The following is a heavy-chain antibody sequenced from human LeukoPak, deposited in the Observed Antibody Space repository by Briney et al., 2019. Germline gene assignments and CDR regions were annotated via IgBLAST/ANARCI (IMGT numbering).Heavy chain of an antibody. CDR2: INPSGGST. CDR3: ARDHYGDYDFDY. J-gene: IGHJ4*02. CDR1: GYTFTSYY. D-gene: IGHD4-17*01. V-gene: IGHV1-46*01. Sequence: GASVKVSCKASGYTFTSYYMHWVRQAPGQGLEWMGIINPSGGSTSYAQKFRGRVTMTRDTSTSTVYMELSSLRSEDTAVYYCARDHYGDYDFDYWGQGTLVTVSS.